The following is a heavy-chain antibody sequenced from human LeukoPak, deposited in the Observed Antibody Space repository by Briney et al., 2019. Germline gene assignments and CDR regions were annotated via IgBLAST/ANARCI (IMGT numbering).Heavy chain of an antibody. D-gene: IGHD3-10*02. J-gene: IGHJ6*04. V-gene: IGHV3-48*04. CDR1: GFTFSSYS. CDR3: AELGITMIGGV. CDR2: ISSSGSTI. Sequence: GGSLRLSCAASGFTFSSYSINWVRQAPGKGLEWVSYISSSGSTIYYADSVKGRFTISRDNAKNSLYLQMNSLRAEDTAVYYCAELGITMIGGVWGKGTTVTISS.